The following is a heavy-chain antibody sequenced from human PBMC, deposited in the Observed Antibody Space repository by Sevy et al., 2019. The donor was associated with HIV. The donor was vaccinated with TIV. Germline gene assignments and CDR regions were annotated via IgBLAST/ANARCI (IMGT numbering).Heavy chain of an antibody. J-gene: IGHJ4*02. D-gene: IGHD3-3*01. Sequence: GGSLRLSCAASGFTFSSYAMSWVRQAPGKGLEWVSAISGSGGSTYYADSVKGRFTISRDNSKNTLYLQMNSLRAEDRAVYYCAKGRPGGFLGREGYFDYWGQGTLVTVSS. V-gene: IGHV3-23*01. CDR1: GFTFSSYA. CDR2: ISGSGGST. CDR3: AKGRPGGFLGREGYFDY.